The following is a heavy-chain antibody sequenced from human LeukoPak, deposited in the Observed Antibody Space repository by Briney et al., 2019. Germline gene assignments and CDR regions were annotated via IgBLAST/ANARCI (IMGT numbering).Heavy chain of an antibody. Sequence: TTSGTLSLTCAVSVRSIDSINWWSWVRQPPGKGLEWIGEIYHSGSTNYNPSLKSRVTISIDKSSNQFSLKLSSVTAADTAVYYCTRDWGDSDGGGYYFDSWGQGTLVTVSS. J-gene: IGHJ4*02. CDR1: VRSIDSINW. D-gene: IGHD2-15*01. V-gene: IGHV4-4*02. CDR2: IYHSGST. CDR3: TRDWGDSDGGGYYFDS.